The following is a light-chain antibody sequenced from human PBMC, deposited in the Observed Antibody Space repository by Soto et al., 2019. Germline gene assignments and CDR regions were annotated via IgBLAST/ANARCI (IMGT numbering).Light chain of an antibody. CDR3: CTDAGTYKV. Sequence: QTRLTEPRSVSGSPGQSVTISCTGTSSDIGAYNYVSWYQQHPGKAPKLMIYHVSKRPSGVPDRFSGSKSGNAASLTISGLQAEDEADYYCCTDAGTYKVFGTGTKLTVL. V-gene: IGLV2-11*01. J-gene: IGLJ1*01. CDR2: HVS. CDR1: SSDIGAYNY.